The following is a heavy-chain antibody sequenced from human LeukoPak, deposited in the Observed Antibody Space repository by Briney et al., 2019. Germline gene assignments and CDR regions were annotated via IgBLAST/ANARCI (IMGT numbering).Heavy chain of an antibody. CDR1: GFMFNIYW. Sequence: GGSLRLSCAASGFMFNIYWMSWVRLAPGTGPEWVANIKYDGSETYYVDSVKGRFTISRDNARNSVYFQMNSLRVEDTAVYYCARVKYSYGFWDDWGQGTLVAVSS. V-gene: IGHV3-7*01. D-gene: IGHD3/OR15-3a*01. CDR3: ARVKYSYGFWDD. J-gene: IGHJ4*02. CDR2: IKYDGSET.